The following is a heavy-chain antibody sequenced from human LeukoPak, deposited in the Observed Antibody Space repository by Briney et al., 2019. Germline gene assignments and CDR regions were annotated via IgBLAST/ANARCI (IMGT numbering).Heavy chain of an antibody. CDR2: IYHTGST. D-gene: IGHD6-13*01. CDR1: GGSISTYY. Sequence: SETLSLTCTVSGGSISTYYWSWIRQPPGKGLEWLGFIYHTGSTTYNPSLKSRVTISLDTSKNQISLNLSSVTAADTAVYYCARHVVAAAGAAYYYYYMDVWGKGTTVTVSS. CDR3: ARHVVAAAGAAYYYYYMDV. J-gene: IGHJ6*03. V-gene: IGHV4-59*08.